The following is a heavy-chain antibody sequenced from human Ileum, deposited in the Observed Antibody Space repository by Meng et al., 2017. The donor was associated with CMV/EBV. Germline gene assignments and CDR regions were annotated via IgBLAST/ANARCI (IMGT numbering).Heavy chain of an antibody. D-gene: IGHD6-13*01. CDR3: ARALASGSSLGWFDY. CDR2: IYHSGST. V-gene: IGHV4-4*02. Sequence: SGGSSSSSNWWSWVRQPPGKGLEWIGEIYHSGSTNYNRSLKSRVTISVDKSKNQFSLKLSSVTAADTAVYYCARALASGSSLGWFDYWGQGTLVTVSS. CDR1: GGSSSSSNW. J-gene: IGHJ4*02.